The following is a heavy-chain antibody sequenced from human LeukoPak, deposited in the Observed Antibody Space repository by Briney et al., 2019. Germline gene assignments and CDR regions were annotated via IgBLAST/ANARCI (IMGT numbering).Heavy chain of an antibody. V-gene: IGHV3-23*01. J-gene: IGHJ3*02. D-gene: IGHD5-18*01. Sequence: GGSLRLSCEASGFTFSSYAMSWVRQAPGKGLEWVLAISGSGGSTYYADSVKGRFTISRDNSKNTLYLQMNSLRGEDTAMYYCARDVGYRYAQMFFDIWGQGTMATVSS. CDR3: ARDVGYRYAQMFFDI. CDR2: ISGSGGST. CDR1: GFTFSSYA.